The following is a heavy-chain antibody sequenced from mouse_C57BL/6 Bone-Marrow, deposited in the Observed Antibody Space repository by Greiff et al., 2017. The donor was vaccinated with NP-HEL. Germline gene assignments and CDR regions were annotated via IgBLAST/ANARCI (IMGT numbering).Heavy chain of an antibody. Sequence: VQLQQPGAELVRPGTSVKLSCKASGYTFTSYWMHWVKQRPGQGLEWIGVIDPSDSYTNYNQKFKGKATLTVDTSSSTAYMQLSSLTSEDSAVYYCARSGDYWGQGTSVTVSS. CDR1: GYTFTSYW. CDR2: IDPSDSYT. V-gene: IGHV1-59*01. J-gene: IGHJ4*01. CDR3: ARSGDY.